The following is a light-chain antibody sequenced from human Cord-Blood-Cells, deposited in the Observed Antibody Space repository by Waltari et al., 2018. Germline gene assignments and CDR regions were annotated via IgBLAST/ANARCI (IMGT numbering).Light chain of an antibody. CDR2: GNS. V-gene: IGLV1-40*01. Sequence: QSVLTQPPSVSGAPGQRVTISCTGSSSNIGAGYDVHGYQQLPGTAPKLLIYGNSNGPSGVPDRFSGSTSGTSASLAITGLQAEDEADYYCQSYDSSLSGSVFGGGTKLTVL. J-gene: IGLJ2*01. CDR3: QSYDSSLSGSV. CDR1: SSNIGAGYD.